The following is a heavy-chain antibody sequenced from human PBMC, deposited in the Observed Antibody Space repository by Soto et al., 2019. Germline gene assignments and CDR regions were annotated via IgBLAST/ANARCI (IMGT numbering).Heavy chain of an antibody. CDR1: GFTFSSRW. Sequence: GSLRLSCGASGFTFSSRWMHWVRQAPGKGLVWVSYINSDGTTTTYADSVKGRFTISRDNAKNTFYLQMNSLRDEDTAVYYCARDWSYCLDVWGQGTTVTVSS. CDR2: INSDGTTT. V-gene: IGHV3-74*01. J-gene: IGHJ6*02. CDR3: ARDWSYCLDV. D-gene: IGHD3-3*01.